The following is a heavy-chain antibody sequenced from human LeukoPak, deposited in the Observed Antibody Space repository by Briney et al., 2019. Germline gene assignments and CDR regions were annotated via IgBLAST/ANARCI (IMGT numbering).Heavy chain of an antibody. J-gene: IGHJ4*02. CDR1: GGSINSYW. V-gene: IGHV4-4*07. CDR3: ARAGYTISSYRFDY. D-gene: IGHD3-16*02. Sequence: SETLSLTCSVSGGSINSYWWSWIRQPAGKGLEFIGRIYTTGMTNYNPSLKSRVSMSVDTSKNQFSLELRSVTAADTAIYFCARAGYTISSYRFDYWGQGALVTVSS. CDR2: IYTTGMT.